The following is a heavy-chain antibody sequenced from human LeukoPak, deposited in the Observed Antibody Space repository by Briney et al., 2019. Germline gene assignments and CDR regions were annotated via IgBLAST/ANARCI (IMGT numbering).Heavy chain of an antibody. CDR2: ITNSSAI. Sequence: GGSLRLSCAASGFTFSDYYMTWIRQAPGKGLEWVSYITNSSAIYYADSVKGRFTISRDNARNSLYLQMNSLRAEDTAVYFCAREGQFACSSSLGGPFDIWGQGTMVSVSS. V-gene: IGHV3-11*01. D-gene: IGHD6-13*01. CDR3: AREGQFACSSSLGGPFDI. J-gene: IGHJ3*02. CDR1: GFTFSDYY.